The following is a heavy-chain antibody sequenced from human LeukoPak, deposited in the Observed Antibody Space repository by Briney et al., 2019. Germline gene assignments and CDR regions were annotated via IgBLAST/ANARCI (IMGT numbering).Heavy chain of an antibody. CDR2: IYYSGST. J-gene: IGHJ4*02. CDR3: ASSGSYHGGGSFDY. Sequence: SETLSLTCTVSGGSISSYYWSWIRQPPGKGLEWIGYIYYSGSTNYNPSLKSRVTISVDTSKNQFSLKLSSVTAADTAVYYCASSGSYHGGGSFDYWGQGTLVTVSS. CDR1: GGSISSYY. D-gene: IGHD1-26*01. V-gene: IGHV4-59*01.